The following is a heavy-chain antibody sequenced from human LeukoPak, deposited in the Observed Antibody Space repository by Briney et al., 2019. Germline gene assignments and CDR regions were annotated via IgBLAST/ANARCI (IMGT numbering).Heavy chain of an antibody. CDR3: ARAYSSTSETQFDY. J-gene: IGHJ4*02. CDR2: INPNSGGT. Sequence: GASVQVSCQASGYTFTCYYMYWVRPAPGQGLEWMGWINPNSGGTNYAQNFQGRVTMTRDTSISTAYMGLSRLRSDDTAVYYCARAYSSTSETQFDYWGQGTLVTVSS. CDR1: GYTFTCYY. D-gene: IGHD6-13*01. V-gene: IGHV1-2*02.